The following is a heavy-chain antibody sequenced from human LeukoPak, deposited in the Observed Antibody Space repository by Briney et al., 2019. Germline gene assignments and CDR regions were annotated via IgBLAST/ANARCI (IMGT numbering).Heavy chain of an antibody. CDR3: TRDLSGYAKPIDN. J-gene: IGHJ4*02. CDR2: IRSKTYGGTT. V-gene: IGHV3-49*04. Sequence: TGRSLRLSCTASGFTFADYAMSWVCQAPGKGLEWVGFIRSKTYGGTTEYAASVKGRFIISRDDSKSIAHLQMNSLKTEDTAMYYCTRDLSGYAKPIDNWGQGTLVIVSS. D-gene: IGHD5-12*01. CDR1: GFTFADYA.